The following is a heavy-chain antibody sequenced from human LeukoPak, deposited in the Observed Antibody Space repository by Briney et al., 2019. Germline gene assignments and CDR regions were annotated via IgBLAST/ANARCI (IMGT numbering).Heavy chain of an antibody. CDR2: ISYDGSNK. CDR1: GFTFSSYG. J-gene: IGHJ4*02. V-gene: IGHV3-30*18. Sequence: GGSLRLSCAASGFTFSSYGMHWVRQAPGKGLEWVAVISYDGSNKYYAGSVKGRFTISRDNSKNTLYLQMNSLRAEDTAVYYCAKDGASSGYYYVGCWGQGTLVTVSS. D-gene: IGHD3-22*01. CDR3: AKDGASSGYYYVGC.